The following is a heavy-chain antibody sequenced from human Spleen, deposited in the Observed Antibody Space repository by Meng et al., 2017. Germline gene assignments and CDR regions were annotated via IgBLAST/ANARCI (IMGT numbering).Heavy chain of an antibody. V-gene: IGHV3-11*01. CDR1: GLTFSDYY. J-gene: IGHJ6*02. Sequence: GESLKISCAASGLTFSDYYMTWIRQAPGKGLEWVSYISSSASVTYYADSVKGRFTISRDNAKNSLYLQMNSLKTEDAAVYYCMADASTVAPHYYYGMDIWGQGTTVTVSS. CDR3: MADASTVAPHYYYGMDI. CDR2: ISSSASVT. D-gene: IGHD4-23*01.